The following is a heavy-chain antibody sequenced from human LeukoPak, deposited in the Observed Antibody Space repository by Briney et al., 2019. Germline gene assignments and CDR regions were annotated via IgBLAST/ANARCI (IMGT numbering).Heavy chain of an antibody. CDR2: IYHSGST. CDR3: ARGSVVGATTFDY. V-gene: IGHV4-30-2*01. CDR1: GGSISSGGYS. J-gene: IGHJ4*02. Sequence: TSETLSLTCAVSGGSISSGGYSWSWLRQPPGKGLEWIGYIYHSGSTYYNPSLKSRVTISVDRSKNQFSLKLSSVTAADTAVYYCARGSVVGATTFDYWGQGTLVTVSS. D-gene: IGHD1-26*01.